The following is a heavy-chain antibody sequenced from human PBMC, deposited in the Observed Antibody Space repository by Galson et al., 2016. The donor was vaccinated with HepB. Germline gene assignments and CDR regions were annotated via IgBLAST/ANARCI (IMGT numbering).Heavy chain of an antibody. V-gene: IGHV3-33*01. J-gene: IGHJ4*02. Sequence: SLRLSCAASGFTFSSYGIHWVRQAPGKGLEWVALIWYDGTNEYYADSVKGRFTISRDNAKKSLFLQMNSLRVEDTAVYYCARDDETYGDPDFWGQGTLVTVSS. CDR3: ARDDETYGDPDF. CDR2: IWYDGTNE. CDR1: GFTFSSYG. D-gene: IGHD4-17*01.